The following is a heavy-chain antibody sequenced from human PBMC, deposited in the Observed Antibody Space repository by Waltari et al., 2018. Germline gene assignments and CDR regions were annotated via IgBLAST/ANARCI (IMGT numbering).Heavy chain of an antibody. CDR3: ARRSWGGYENWFDP. J-gene: IGHJ5*02. Sequence: EVQLVQSGAEVKNPGESLTISCRGSGYNFDPYWIAWVRQLPGKGLAWMGIIYPGDSETTYSPSFEGQVTISADKSINTAYLQWISLKASDTAMYYCARRSWGGYENWFDPWGQGTLVTVSS. CDR1: GYNFDPYW. D-gene: IGHD5-12*01. CDR2: IYPGDSET. V-gene: IGHV5-51*01.